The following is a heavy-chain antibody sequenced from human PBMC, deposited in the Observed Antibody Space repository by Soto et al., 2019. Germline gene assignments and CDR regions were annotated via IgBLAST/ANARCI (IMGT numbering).Heavy chain of an antibody. J-gene: IGHJ6*02. CDR2: IYYSGTT. Sequence: QVQLQESGPGLVKPSQTLSLTCTVSGGSISSGDYYWSWIRQPPGKGLEWIGYIYYSGTTYYNQSLKSRVTISVDTSKHQFSLKVSSVTAADTAVYYCARALIQLWPHYYYGMDVWGQGTTVTVSS. D-gene: IGHD5-18*01. CDR1: GGSISSGDYY. CDR3: ARALIQLWPHYYYGMDV. V-gene: IGHV4-30-4*01.